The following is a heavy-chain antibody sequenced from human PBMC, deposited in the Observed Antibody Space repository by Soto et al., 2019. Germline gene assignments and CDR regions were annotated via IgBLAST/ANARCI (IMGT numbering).Heavy chain of an antibody. J-gene: IGHJ5*02. CDR1: GDSISSSNNY. Sequence: QVQLQESGPGLVKPSQTLSLTCTVSGDSISSSNNYWSWIRQAPAEGLEWIGFISYSGTTSYSPTLERRLAISRDTSKNQFSLSLSSVTAADTAVYYCARGRGYSYGLDPWGQGTLGTVSS. CDR3: ARGRGYSYGLDP. V-gene: IGHV4-30-4*01. CDR2: ISYSGTT. D-gene: IGHD5-18*01.